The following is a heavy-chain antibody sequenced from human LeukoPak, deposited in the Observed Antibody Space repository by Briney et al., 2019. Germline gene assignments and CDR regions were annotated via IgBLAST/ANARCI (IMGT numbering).Heavy chain of an antibody. CDR2: INHSGST. Sequence: PSETLSLTCAVYGGSFSGYYWSWIRQPPGEGREWIGEINHSGSTNYNPSLKSRVTISVDTSKNQFSLKLSSVTAADTAVYYCARGLQLWALDYWGQGTLVTVSS. CDR1: GGSFSGYY. CDR3: ARGLQLWALDY. D-gene: IGHD5-18*01. J-gene: IGHJ4*02. V-gene: IGHV4-34*01.